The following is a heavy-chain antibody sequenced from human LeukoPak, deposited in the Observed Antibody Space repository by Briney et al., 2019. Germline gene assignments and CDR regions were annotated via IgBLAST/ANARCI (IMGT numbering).Heavy chain of an antibody. J-gene: IGHJ4*02. V-gene: IGHV1-69*05. CDR2: IIPIFGTA. CDR1: RGTFSRYA. D-gene: IGHD5-18*01. Sequence: GASVKVSCKASRGTFSRYAISWVRPAPARGLAWMGGIIPIFGTANYAQKFQGRVTITTYQSTSTAYMEPSSLRSEGTAVYYCARGGSYSYGHIAFDYWGQGTLVTVSS. CDR3: ARGGSYSYGHIAFDY.